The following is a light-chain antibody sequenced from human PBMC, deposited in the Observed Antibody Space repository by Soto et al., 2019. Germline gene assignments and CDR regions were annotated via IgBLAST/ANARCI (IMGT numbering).Light chain of an antibody. J-gene: IGLJ3*02. CDR2: VVS. Sequence: QSALTQPASVSGSPGQSITMSCTGTSSDVGGYNYVSWYQQHPGKAPKLIIYVVSNRPSGVSNRFSGSKSANTASLTISGLQAEDEADYYCSSYTTSSTWVFGGGTKVTVL. V-gene: IGLV2-14*01. CDR3: SSYTTSSTWV. CDR1: SSDVGGYNY.